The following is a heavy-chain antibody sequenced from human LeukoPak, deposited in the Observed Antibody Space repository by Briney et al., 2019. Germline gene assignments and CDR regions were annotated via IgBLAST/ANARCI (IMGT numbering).Heavy chain of an antibody. V-gene: IGHV3-30-3*01. J-gene: IGHJ3*02. CDR1: GFTFSSYA. Sequence: GGSLRLSCAASGFTFSSYAMHWVRQAPGKELEWVAVISYDGSNKYYADSVKGRFTISRDNSKNTLYLQMNSLRAEDTAVYYCARVRYPVTTLDAFDIWGQGTMVTVSS. CDR2: ISYDGSNK. CDR3: ARVRYPVTTLDAFDI. D-gene: IGHD4-11*01.